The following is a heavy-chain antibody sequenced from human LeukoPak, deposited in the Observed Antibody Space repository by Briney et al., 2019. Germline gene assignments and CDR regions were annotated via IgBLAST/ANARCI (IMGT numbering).Heavy chain of an antibody. Sequence: GGSLRLSCVASGFTFSSYALSWVRQAPGKGLEWVSAISGSGGSTYYADSVKGRFTISRDNSKNTLHLQMNSLRAEDTAVYYCARDQYSYAHAAHWGQGTLVTVSS. D-gene: IGHD5-18*01. J-gene: IGHJ4*02. V-gene: IGHV3-23*01. CDR3: ARDQYSYAHAAH. CDR2: ISGSGGST. CDR1: GFTFSSYA.